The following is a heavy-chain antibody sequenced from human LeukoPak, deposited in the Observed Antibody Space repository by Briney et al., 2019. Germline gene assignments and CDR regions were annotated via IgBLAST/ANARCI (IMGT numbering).Heavy chain of an antibody. CDR1: GGSISSYY. Sequence: SETLSLTCTVSGGSISSYYWSWIRQPAGKGLEWIGRIYTSGSTNYNPSLKSRVTMSVDTSKNQFSLTLSSVTAADTAVYYCARVHGRVVAARGYYYYMDVWGKGTTVTVSS. CDR3: ARVHGRVVAARGYYYYMDV. V-gene: IGHV4-4*07. D-gene: IGHD2-15*01. CDR2: IYTSGST. J-gene: IGHJ6*03.